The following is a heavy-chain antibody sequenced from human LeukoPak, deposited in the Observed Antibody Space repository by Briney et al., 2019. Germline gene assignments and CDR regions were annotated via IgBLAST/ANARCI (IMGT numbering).Heavy chain of an antibody. J-gene: IGHJ4*02. Sequence: SETLSLTCAVYGGSFSGYYWTWIRQPPGKGLEWVGFISYSGSTNYNPSLKSRVSMSVDTSKSQFSLNLNSVTATDTAIYYCARDLGSGWLDYWGQGTLVTVSS. CDR1: GGSFSGYY. V-gene: IGHV4-34*11. D-gene: IGHD6-19*01. CDR2: ISYSGST. CDR3: ARDLGSGWLDY.